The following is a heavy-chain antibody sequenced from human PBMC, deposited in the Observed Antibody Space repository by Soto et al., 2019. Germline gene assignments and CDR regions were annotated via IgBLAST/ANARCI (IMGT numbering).Heavy chain of an antibody. V-gene: IGHV1-2*04. CDR3: ARGRGYSGYEYYYYMDV. Sequence: ASVKVSCKASGYTFTGYYMHWVRQAPGQGLEWMGWINPNSGGTNYAQKFQGWVTMTRDTSISTAYMELSRLRSDDTAVYYCARGRGYSGYEYYYYMDVWGHGTTVTVSS. CDR2: INPNSGGT. D-gene: IGHD5-12*01. J-gene: IGHJ6*03. CDR1: GYTFTGYY.